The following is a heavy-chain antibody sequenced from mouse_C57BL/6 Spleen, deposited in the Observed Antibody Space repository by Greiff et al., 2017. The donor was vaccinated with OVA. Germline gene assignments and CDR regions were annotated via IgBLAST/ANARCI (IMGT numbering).Heavy chain of an antibody. V-gene: IGHV1-72*01. J-gene: IGHJ4*01. D-gene: IGHD1-1*01. CDR1: GYTFTSYW. CDR2: IDPNSGGT. CDR3: ARLPHYYGSSPYAMDY. Sequence: QVQLKQPGAELVKPGASVKLSCKASGYTFTSYWMHWVKQRPGRGLEWIGRIDPNSGGTKYNEKFKSKATLTVDKPSSTAYMQLSSLTSEDSAVYYCARLPHYYGSSPYAMDYWGQGTSVTVSS.